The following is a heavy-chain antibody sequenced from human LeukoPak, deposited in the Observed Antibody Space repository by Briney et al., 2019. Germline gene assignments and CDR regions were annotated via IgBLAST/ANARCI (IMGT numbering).Heavy chain of an antibody. CDR2: ISSSTSYI. J-gene: IGHJ6*02. V-gene: IGHV3-21*01. CDR1: GFTFSSYA. Sequence: GGPLRLSCAASGFTFSSYAMHWVRQAPGKGLEWVSSISSSTSYIFYADSMKGRFTISRDNAKNSLYLQMNSLRAEDTAVYYCARVLSAAMWGGMDVWGQGTTVTVSS. D-gene: IGHD2-2*01. CDR3: ARVLSAAMWGGMDV.